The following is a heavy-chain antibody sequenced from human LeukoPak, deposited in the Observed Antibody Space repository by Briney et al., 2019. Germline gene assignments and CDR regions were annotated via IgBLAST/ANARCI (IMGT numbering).Heavy chain of an antibody. CDR1: GGTFSSYA. Sequence: ASVKVSFKASGGTFSSYAINWVRQAPGQELEWMGGIIPIFGTANYAQKFQGRVTITADKSTSTAYMELSSLRSEDTAVYYCARVAQGGSYFDYWGQGTLVTVSS. CDR2: IIPIFGTA. J-gene: IGHJ4*02. V-gene: IGHV1-69*06. D-gene: IGHD3-16*01. CDR3: ARVAQGGSYFDY.